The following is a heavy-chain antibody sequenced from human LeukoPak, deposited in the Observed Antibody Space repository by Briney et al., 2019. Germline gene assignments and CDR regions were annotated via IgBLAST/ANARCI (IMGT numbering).Heavy chain of an antibody. Sequence: PGRSLRLSCAAPGFTFSSYAMHWVRQAPGKGLEWVAVISYDGSNKYYADSVKGRFTISRDNSKNTLYLQMNSLRAEDTAVYYCAKALEDSSGYPHYYYYYMDVWGKGTTVTVSS. D-gene: IGHD3-22*01. CDR1: GFTFSSYA. J-gene: IGHJ6*03. V-gene: IGHV3-30-3*01. CDR3: AKALEDSSGYPHYYYYYMDV. CDR2: ISYDGSNK.